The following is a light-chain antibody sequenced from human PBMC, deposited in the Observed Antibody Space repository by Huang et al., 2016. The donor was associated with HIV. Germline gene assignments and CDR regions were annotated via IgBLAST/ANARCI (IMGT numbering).Light chain of an antibody. CDR2: AAS. CDR3: QQYYSNPLIT. V-gene: IGKV1-NL1*01. Sequence: DIQMTQSPSSLSASIGDRVTISCRASQDIINSLAWYQQKPGKAPKLLLFAASSLESGVPSRFSGGGSGSYYTLTISSLQPEDLATYYCQQYYSNPLITFGGGTKVEIK. CDR1: QDIINS. J-gene: IGKJ4*01.